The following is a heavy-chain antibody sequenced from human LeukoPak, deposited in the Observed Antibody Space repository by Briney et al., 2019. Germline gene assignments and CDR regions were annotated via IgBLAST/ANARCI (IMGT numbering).Heavy chain of an antibody. CDR2: IYSGGNT. D-gene: IGHD3-22*01. J-gene: IGHJ4*02. Sequence: PGGSLRLSCAASGFTVSSNYMNWVRQAPGKGLEWVSVIYSGGNTYYADSVKGRFTISRDSSENTVYLQMNSLRAEDTAVYYCARGARSYYDSSGSYYFDYWGQGTLVTVSS. CDR1: GFTVSSNY. CDR3: ARGARSYYDSSGSYYFDY. V-gene: IGHV3-53*01.